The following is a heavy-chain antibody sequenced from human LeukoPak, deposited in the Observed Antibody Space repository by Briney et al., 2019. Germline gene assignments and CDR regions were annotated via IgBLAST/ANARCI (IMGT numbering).Heavy chain of an antibody. CDR3: ARGRYSSSWYSPSLDY. V-gene: IGHV4-59*12. Sequence: SETLSLTCTVSGGSINSYYWSWIRQPPGKGLEWIGYIYYSGRTDYNPSLESRVTISVDTSKNQFSLKLSSVTAADTAVYYCARGRYSSSWYSPSLDYWGRGTLVTVSS. CDR2: IYYSGRT. J-gene: IGHJ4*02. CDR1: GGSINSYY. D-gene: IGHD6-13*01.